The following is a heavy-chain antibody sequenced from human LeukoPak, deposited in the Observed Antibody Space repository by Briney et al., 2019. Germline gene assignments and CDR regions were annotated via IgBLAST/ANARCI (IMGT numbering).Heavy chain of an antibody. CDR2: IKQDGSEK. J-gene: IGHJ4*02. V-gene: IGHV3-7*03. Sequence: PGGSLRLSCAASGFTLSSYWMSWVRQAPGKGLEWVANIKQDGSEKYYVDSVKGRFTISRDNAKNSLYLQMNSLRAEGTAVYYCARESWEYYFDYWGQGTLVTVSS. CDR1: GFTLSSYW. CDR3: ARESWEYYFDY. D-gene: IGHD1-26*01.